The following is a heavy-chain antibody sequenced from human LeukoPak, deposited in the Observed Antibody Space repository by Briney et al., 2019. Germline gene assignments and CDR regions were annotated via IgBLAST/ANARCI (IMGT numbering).Heavy chain of an antibody. Sequence: RGSLRLSCTASGFSFSNHYMRWIRQAPGKGLEWVANINEDGSNKWHLGSVKGRFTVSRDNARNSLYLQMNSLRVEDTAVYYCTRVIVAVPGYFDYFDFWGQGVLVTVSS. CDR3: TRVIVAVPGYFDYFDF. V-gene: IGHV3-7*01. CDR1: GFSFSNHY. D-gene: IGHD6-19*01. CDR2: INEDGSNK. J-gene: IGHJ4*02.